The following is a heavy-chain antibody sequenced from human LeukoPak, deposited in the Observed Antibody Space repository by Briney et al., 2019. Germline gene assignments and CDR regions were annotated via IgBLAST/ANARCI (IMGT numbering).Heavy chain of an antibody. V-gene: IGHV3-48*03. CDR3: ARDGGWDAFDI. CDR1: GFTFSSYE. CDR2: ISSSGSTI. J-gene: IGHJ3*02. D-gene: IGHD6-19*01. Sequence: GGSLRLSCAASGFTFSSYEMNWVRQAPGKGLEWVSYISSSGSTIYYADSVKGRFTISRDNAKNSLYLQTNSLRAEDTAVYYCARDGGWDAFDIWGQGTMVTVSS.